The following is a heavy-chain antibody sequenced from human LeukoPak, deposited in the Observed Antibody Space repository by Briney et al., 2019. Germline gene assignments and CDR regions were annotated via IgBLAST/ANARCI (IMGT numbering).Heavy chain of an antibody. CDR3: AKATFGVPDHLRFGELLYLYFDY. CDR1: GFTFSSYA. J-gene: IGHJ4*02. Sequence: PGGSLRLSCAASGFTFSSYAMSWVRQAPGKGLEWVSAISGSGGSTYYADSVKGRFTISRDNSKNTLYLQMNSLRDEDTAVYYCAKATFGVPDHLRFGELLYLYFDYWGQGTLVTVSS. CDR2: ISGSGGST. V-gene: IGHV3-23*01. D-gene: IGHD3-10*01.